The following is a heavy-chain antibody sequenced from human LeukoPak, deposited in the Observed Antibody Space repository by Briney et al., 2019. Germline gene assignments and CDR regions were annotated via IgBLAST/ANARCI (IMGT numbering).Heavy chain of an antibody. D-gene: IGHD2-2*01. CDR3: TWGASWPRLAFHY. CDR2: IKRKGSSETT. V-gene: IGHV3-15*01. J-gene: IGHJ4*02. CDR1: GLTVSSAW. Sequence: GRSLRPSWAASGLTVSSAWMNSVRQDPGKWLEWVGRIKRKGSSETTDYAEPVKAGFTISRDDSKKTPYLQMNSLKNEDTAVYFCTWGASWPRLAFHYWGQGTLVTVSS.